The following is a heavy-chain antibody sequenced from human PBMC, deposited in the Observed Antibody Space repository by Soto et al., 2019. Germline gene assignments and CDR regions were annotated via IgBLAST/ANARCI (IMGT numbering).Heavy chain of an antibody. Sequence: QPGGSLRLSCAASGFTFSSYTMSWVRQAPGKGLEWVSTISGSGSSTYSADSVKGRFTISRDNSKNTLYLQMNSLRAEDTAVYYCAKGTGTGVTRVGAFDIWGQGTMVTVSS. CDR1: GFTFSSYT. D-gene: IGHD2-8*02. CDR2: ISGSGSST. CDR3: AKGTGTGVTRVGAFDI. J-gene: IGHJ3*02. V-gene: IGHV3-23*01.